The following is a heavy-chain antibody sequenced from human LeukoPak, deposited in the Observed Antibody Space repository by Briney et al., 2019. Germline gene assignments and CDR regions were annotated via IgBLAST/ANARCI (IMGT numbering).Heavy chain of an antibody. J-gene: IGHJ4*02. CDR2: VSDGGGST. CDR3: ATGGYSGLFLFNY. Sequence: GGSLRLSCAASGFTFSNAWMTWVRQAPGKGLEWVSGVSDGGGSTHYADSVKGRFTISRDTSKNTLYLQMNSLRVEDTAIYFCATGGYSGLFLFNYWGQGTLVTVSS. D-gene: IGHD1-26*01. V-gene: IGHV3-23*01. CDR1: GFTFSNAW.